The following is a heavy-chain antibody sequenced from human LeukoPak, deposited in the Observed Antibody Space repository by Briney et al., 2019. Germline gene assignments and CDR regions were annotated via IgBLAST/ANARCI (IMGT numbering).Heavy chain of an antibody. Sequence: ASVKVSCKASGYTFSSYYMHWVRQAPGQGLEWMGKINPSGGSTSYAQKFQGRVTMTRDTSTSTVYMDLSSLRSEDTAVYYCAKGSGYEAQYYYYYMDVWGKGTTVTISS. CDR3: AKGSGYEAQYYYYYMDV. J-gene: IGHJ6*03. CDR2: INPSGGST. V-gene: IGHV1-46*01. D-gene: IGHD5-12*01. CDR1: GYTFSSYY.